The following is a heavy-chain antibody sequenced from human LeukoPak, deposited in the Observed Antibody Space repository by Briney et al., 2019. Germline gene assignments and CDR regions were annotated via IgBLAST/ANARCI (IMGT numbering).Heavy chain of an antibody. CDR1: GGSFSGYY. CDR3: AREPIVVVPAAHAFDI. D-gene: IGHD2-2*01. Sequence: SETLSLTCAVYGGSFSGYYWSWIRQPPGKGLEWIGEINHSGSTNYNPSLKSRVTISVDTSKNQFSLKLSSVTAADTAVYYCAREPIVVVPAAHAFDIWGQGTMVTVSS. J-gene: IGHJ3*02. CDR2: INHSGST. V-gene: IGHV4-34*01.